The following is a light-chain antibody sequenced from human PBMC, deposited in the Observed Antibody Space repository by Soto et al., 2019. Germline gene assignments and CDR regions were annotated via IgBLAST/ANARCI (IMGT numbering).Light chain of an antibody. V-gene: IGLV1-44*01. Sequence: QSVLTQPTSASGTPGQRVTISCSGSSSNIGTNTVIWYQQLPGAAPKLLISSDNQRPSGVPDRFSGSKSGTSASLAISGLQSEDEADYFCAAWDVSLVVFGGGTKLTVL. J-gene: IGLJ2*01. CDR1: SSNIGTNT. CDR3: AAWDVSLVV. CDR2: SDN.